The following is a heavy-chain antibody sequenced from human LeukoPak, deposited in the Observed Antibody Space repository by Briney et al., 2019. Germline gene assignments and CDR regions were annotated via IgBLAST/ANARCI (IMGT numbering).Heavy chain of an antibody. D-gene: IGHD3-10*01. Sequence: SQTLSLTCTVSGGSISSDSYSRSWIRQPAGKGLEWIGRMYASGISHHNPSLKSRVTISVDTSKNQFSLKLSSVTAADTAVYYCARDNDSGRDFDYWGQGTLVTVSS. CDR1: GGSISSDSYS. CDR3: ARDNDSGRDFDY. J-gene: IGHJ4*02. CDR2: MYASGIS. V-gene: IGHV4-61*02.